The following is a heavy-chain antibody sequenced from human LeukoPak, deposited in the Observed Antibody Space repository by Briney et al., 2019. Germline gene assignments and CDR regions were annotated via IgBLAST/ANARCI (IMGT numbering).Heavy chain of an antibody. Sequence: TASETLSLTCAVYGGSFSGYYWSWIRQPPGKGLEWLGEINHSGSTNYNPSLKSRVTISVDTSKNQLSLKLSSVTAADTAVYYCARDWGSYRPYYFDYWGQGTLVTVSS. V-gene: IGHV4-34*01. CDR3: ARDWGSYRPYYFDY. D-gene: IGHD1-26*01. J-gene: IGHJ4*02. CDR1: GGSFSGYY. CDR2: INHSGST.